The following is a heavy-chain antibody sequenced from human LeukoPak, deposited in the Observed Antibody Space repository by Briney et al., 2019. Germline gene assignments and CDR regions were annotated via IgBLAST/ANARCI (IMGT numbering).Heavy chain of an antibody. D-gene: IGHD2-15*01. CDR2: ISSSGSTI. CDR3: ARARDCSGGSCYSWYYYYYMDV. J-gene: IGHJ6*03. CDR1: GFTFSSYE. V-gene: IGHV3-48*03. Sequence: GGSLSLSCAASGFTFSSYEMNWVRQAPGQGLEWVSYISSSGSTIYYADSVKGRFTISRDNAKNSLYLQMNSLRAEDTAVYYCARARDCSGGSCYSWYYYYYMDVWGKGTTVTVSS.